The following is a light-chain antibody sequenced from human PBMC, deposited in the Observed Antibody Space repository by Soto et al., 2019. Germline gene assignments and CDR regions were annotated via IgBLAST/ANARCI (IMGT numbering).Light chain of an antibody. CDR2: DVS. J-gene: IGLJ2*01. CDR1: SSDVGGYNY. V-gene: IGLV2-14*01. CDR3: SSYTSSSTLVV. Sequence: QSALTQPASVSGSPGQSITISCTGTSSDVGGYNYVSWYQQHPGKAPKLMIYDVSNRPSGVSNRFSGSKSGNTASLTISGLQAEDEPDYYCSSYTSSSTLVVFGGGTKLNVL.